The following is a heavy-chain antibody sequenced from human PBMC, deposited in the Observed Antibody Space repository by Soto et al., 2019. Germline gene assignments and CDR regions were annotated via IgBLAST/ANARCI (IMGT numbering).Heavy chain of an antibody. D-gene: IGHD3-9*01. CDR1: GGSISSGGYY. Sequence: QVQLQESGPGLVKPSQTLSLTCTVSGGSISSGGYYWSWIRQHPGKGLEWIGYIYYSGSTSYNPSLRSRVTMSVETSKNQFSLRLSSVTAADTGVYYCARVADILTAYYSWFDPWGQGTLVTVSS. CDR2: IYYSGST. J-gene: IGHJ5*02. V-gene: IGHV4-31*03. CDR3: ARVADILTAYYSWFDP.